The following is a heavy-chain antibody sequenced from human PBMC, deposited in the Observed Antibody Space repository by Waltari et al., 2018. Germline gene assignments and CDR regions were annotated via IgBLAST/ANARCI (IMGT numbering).Heavy chain of an antibody. CDR2: IGIAGDT. V-gene: IGHV3-13*01. D-gene: IGHD2-15*01. Sequence: EVQLVESGGGLVQPGWSLRLSFEASGFTLRRYAMHRVRQATGKGLEWVSSIGIAGDTYYPGSVKGRFTISREDAKNSLYLQMNSLRAGDTAVYYCTRDLAGSQGHYGMDVWGQGTTVTVSS. CDR3: TRDLAGSQGHYGMDV. J-gene: IGHJ6*02. CDR1: GFTLRRYA.